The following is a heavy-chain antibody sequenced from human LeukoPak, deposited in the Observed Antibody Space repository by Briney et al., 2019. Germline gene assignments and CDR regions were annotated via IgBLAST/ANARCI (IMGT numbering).Heavy chain of an antibody. J-gene: IGHJ4*02. Sequence: GGSLRLSCAASGFMFSNYWMNWVRQAPGKGLEWVANINRDGSEKYYVGSVKGRFTISRDNAKNSLYLQMNSLRADDTAVYYCARDADNSYDTSALVYWGQGTLVTVSS. V-gene: IGHV3-7*04. CDR1: GFMFSNYW. CDR3: ARDADNSYDTSALVY. D-gene: IGHD3-22*01. CDR2: INRDGSEK.